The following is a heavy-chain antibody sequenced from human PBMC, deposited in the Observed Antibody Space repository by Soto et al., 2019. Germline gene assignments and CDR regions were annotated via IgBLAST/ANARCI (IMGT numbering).Heavy chain of an antibody. CDR2: IVVGSGNT. D-gene: IGHD7-27*01. Sequence: SVKVSCKASGFTLSSSAVQRVRQARGQRLEWIGWIVVGSGNTNYAQKFQERVSITRDMSTSTAYMELSSLRSEDTAVYYCAADGEDYMEVWGKGTTVTVSS. CDR1: GFTLSSSA. CDR3: AADGEDYMEV. V-gene: IGHV1-58*01. J-gene: IGHJ6*03.